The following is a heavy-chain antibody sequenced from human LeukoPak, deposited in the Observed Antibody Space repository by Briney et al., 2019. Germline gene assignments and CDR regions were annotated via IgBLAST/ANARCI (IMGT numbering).Heavy chain of an antibody. CDR3: GKGSWGSNADAVL. CDR1: GFTFSSYY. Sequence: PGGSLRLSCAASGFTFSSYYMSWVRQAPGKGLEWVANIKQDGSEKYYVDSVKGRFTLSRDESRHTVYLQLNNLSVEDTAVCCFGKGSWGSNADAVLWGQGTVVTGSP. V-gene: IGHV3-7*01. J-gene: IGHJ4*02. CDR2: IKQDGSEK. D-gene: IGHD3-16*01.